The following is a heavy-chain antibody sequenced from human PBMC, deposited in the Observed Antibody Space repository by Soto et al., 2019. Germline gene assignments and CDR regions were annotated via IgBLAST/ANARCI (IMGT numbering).Heavy chain of an antibody. CDR1: GFTFDDYA. Sequence: EVQLVESGGGLVQPGRSLRLSCAASGFTFDDYAMHWVRQAPGKGLEWVSGISWHSGSIGYADSVKGRFTISRDNAKNSLYLQMNSLRAEDTALYYCAKVIWFGELLGGAFDIWVQGTMVTVSS. J-gene: IGHJ3*02. CDR2: ISWHSGSI. D-gene: IGHD3-10*01. CDR3: AKVIWFGELLGGAFDI. V-gene: IGHV3-9*01.